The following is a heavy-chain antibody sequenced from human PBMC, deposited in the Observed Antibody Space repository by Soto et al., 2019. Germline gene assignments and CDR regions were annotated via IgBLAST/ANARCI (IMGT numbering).Heavy chain of an antibody. CDR2: IKIKTDGGTT. Sequence: GGSRRLSWAASGFTFSNALMSWVRQAPGKGLEWVGRIKIKTDGGTTDYAAPVKGRFTISRDDSKNTLYLQMNSLKTEDTAVYYCTTESSDSGWSLFDYWGQGTLVTVSS. CDR1: GFTFSNAL. V-gene: IGHV3-15*01. J-gene: IGHJ4*02. CDR3: TTESSDSGWSLFDY. D-gene: IGHD6-19*01.